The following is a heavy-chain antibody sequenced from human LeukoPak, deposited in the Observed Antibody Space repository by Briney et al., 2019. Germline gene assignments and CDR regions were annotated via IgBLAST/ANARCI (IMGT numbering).Heavy chain of an antibody. J-gene: IGHJ5*02. Sequence: SETLSITCTVSGGSISSSSYYWGWIRQPPGKGLEWIGSIYYSGSTYYNPSLKSRVTISVDTSKNQFSLKLSSVTAADTAVYYCAREGVVVVPAAFGPYNWFDPWGQGTLVTVSS. D-gene: IGHD2-2*01. CDR1: GGSISSSSYY. V-gene: IGHV4-39*07. CDR2: IYYSGST. CDR3: AREGVVVVPAAFGPYNWFDP.